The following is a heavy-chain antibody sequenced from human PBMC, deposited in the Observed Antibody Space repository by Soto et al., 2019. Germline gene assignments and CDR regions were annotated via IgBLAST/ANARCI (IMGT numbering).Heavy chain of an antibody. CDR3: ARDAYDRSGYYTPALVDY. CDR1: GFTFSNFG. CDR2: IWYDGSDI. Sequence: QVQLVESGGGVVQPGRSLRLSCAACGFTFSNFGMHWVRQAPGKGLEWVAIIWYDGSDIHYGDSVKGRFTISRDNSNNTLYLQMDSLRAEDTAVYYCARDAYDRSGYYTPALVDYWGQGTLVTVSS. J-gene: IGHJ4*02. D-gene: IGHD3-22*01. V-gene: IGHV3-33*01.